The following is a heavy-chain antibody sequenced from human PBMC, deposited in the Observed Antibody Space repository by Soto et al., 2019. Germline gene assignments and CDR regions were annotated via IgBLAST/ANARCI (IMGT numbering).Heavy chain of an antibody. V-gene: IGHV4-4*07. Sequence: PSETLSLTCTVSCGSISSYYWSWIRQPAGKGLEWIGRIYTSGSTNYNPSLKSRVTMSVDTSKNQFSLKLSSVTAADTAVYYCARDLYYYDSSGYYGEHYFDYWGQGTLVTVSS. CDR3: ARDLYYYDSSGYYGEHYFDY. J-gene: IGHJ4*02. CDR1: CGSISSYY. CDR2: IYTSGST. D-gene: IGHD3-22*01.